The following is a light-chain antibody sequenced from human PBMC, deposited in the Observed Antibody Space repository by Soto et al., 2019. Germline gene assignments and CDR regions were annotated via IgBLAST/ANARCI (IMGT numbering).Light chain of an antibody. Sequence: QSVLTQPPSVSGAPGQRVTISCTGSSSNIGAGYDVHWYQQFPGTAPKLLIYGNTNRPSGVPDRFSGSKSGTSASLAITGLQAEDEADYYCQSYDSGLVFGGGTKVTVL. CDR3: QSYDSGLV. V-gene: IGLV1-40*01. CDR1: SSNIGAGYD. CDR2: GNT. J-gene: IGLJ2*01.